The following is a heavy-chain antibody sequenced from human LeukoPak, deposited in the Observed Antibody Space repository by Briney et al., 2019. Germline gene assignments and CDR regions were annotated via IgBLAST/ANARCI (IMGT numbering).Heavy chain of an antibody. D-gene: IGHD3-10*01. CDR1: GYSISSGYY. CDR2: IYHSGST. J-gene: IGHJ4*02. Sequence: SETLSLTCAVSGYSISSGYYWGWIRPPPGKGLEWIGSIYHSGSTYYNPSLKSRVTISVDTPKNQFSLKLSSVTAADTAVYYCARRRTGVSFDYWGQGTLVTVSS. CDR3: ARRRTGVSFDY. V-gene: IGHV4-38-2*01.